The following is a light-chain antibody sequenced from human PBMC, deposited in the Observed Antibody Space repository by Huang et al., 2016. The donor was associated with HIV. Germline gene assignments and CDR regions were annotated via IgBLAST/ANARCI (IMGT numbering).Light chain of an antibody. CDR3: QQCGSPTWT. J-gene: IGKJ1*01. CDR1: QFVANAY. Sequence: EIVLTQSPGTLSLSPGDSATLSCRASQFVANAYVAWYQHKPGQSPRLLIYGASRRASGIPDRFSGSGFGTDFTLTISRLEPDDFVVYFCQQCGSPTWTFGQGTKVEIK. CDR2: GAS. V-gene: IGKV3-20*01.